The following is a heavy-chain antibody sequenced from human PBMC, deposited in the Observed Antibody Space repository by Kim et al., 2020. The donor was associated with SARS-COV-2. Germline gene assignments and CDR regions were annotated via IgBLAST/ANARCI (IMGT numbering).Heavy chain of an antibody. CDR1: GFFFSSYG. Sequence: GGSLRLSCAASGFFFSSYGMYWVRQAPGKGLEWVAVISYDGSNKYYADSVQGRFTISRDNSKNTLFLQMNSLRAEDTAEYYCAKCVGATMDCYYGMDVWGQGTTVTVSS. CDR2: ISYDGSNK. D-gene: IGHD1-26*01. CDR3: AKCVGATMDCYYGMDV. J-gene: IGHJ6*02. V-gene: IGHV3-30*18.